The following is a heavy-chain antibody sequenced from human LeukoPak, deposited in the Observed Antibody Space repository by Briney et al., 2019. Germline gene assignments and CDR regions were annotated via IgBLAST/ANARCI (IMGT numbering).Heavy chain of an antibody. D-gene: IGHD3-10*01. Sequence: PEGSLRLSCAASGFTFSSYEMNWVRQAPGKGLEWVSAISGSAATTFYADSVKGRFTISRDNSKNTLYLQMNSLRAEDTAVYYCAKRGPGSPQSGKYYFDYWGQGTLVTVSS. CDR2: ISGSAATT. CDR1: GFTFSSYE. J-gene: IGHJ4*02. CDR3: AKRGPGSPQSGKYYFDY. V-gene: IGHV3-23*01.